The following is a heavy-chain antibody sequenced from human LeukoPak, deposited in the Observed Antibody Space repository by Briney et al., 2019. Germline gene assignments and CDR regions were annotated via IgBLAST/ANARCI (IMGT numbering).Heavy chain of an antibody. D-gene: IGHD3-22*01. Sequence: GGSLRLSCAASGFTFRSYAMSWVRQAPGKGLEWVSAITDSDSGTYYADSVKGRFTISRDNSKNTLYLQMNSLRAEDTAVYYCAKGDDSSGYYSSFDYWGQGTLVTVSS. CDR1: GFTFRSYA. CDR3: AKGDDSSGYYSSFDY. V-gene: IGHV3-23*01. CDR2: ITDSDSGT. J-gene: IGHJ4*02.